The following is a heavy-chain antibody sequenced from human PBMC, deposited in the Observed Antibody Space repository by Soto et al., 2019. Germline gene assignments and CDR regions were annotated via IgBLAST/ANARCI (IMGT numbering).Heavy chain of an antibody. CDR1: GFTFSSYG. CDR2: IWYDGSNK. V-gene: IGHV3-33*01. D-gene: IGHD3-10*01. Sequence: GGSLRLSCAASGFTFSSYGMHWVRQAPGKGLEWVAVIWYDGSNKYYADSVKGQFTISRDNSKNTLYLQMNSLRAEDTAVYYCAREERGGGLDYWGQGTLVTVSS. J-gene: IGHJ4*02. CDR3: AREERGGGLDY.